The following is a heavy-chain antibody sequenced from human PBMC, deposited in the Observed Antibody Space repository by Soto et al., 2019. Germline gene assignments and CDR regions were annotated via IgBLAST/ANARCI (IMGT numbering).Heavy chain of an antibody. D-gene: IGHD2-2*01. CDR3: APMRRGSPDDY. J-gene: IGHJ4*02. Sequence: EAQLVESGGGLVQPGGSLRLSCGASGFAFTTYWMGWVRQAPGRGLECLANIAQDGSQTYYVDSVKGRFTISRDNAKNSLYLQMNRLRAEDTAVYYCAPMRRGSPDDYWGLGTLVTVSS. V-gene: IGHV3-7*01. CDR2: IAQDGSQT. CDR1: GFAFTTYW.